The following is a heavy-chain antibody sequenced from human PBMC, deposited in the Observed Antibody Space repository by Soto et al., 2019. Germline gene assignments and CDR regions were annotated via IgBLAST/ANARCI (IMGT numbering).Heavy chain of an antibody. J-gene: IGHJ4*02. CDR2: ITGSGGST. Sequence: EVQLLESGGGLVQPGGSLRLSCAASGFTFSTYAMIWVRQSPGKGLEWVSVITGSGGSTYYADSVKGRFTISRDTSKNTLFLQMNSLRAEDTAVYYFAKDRYGDYGGIDYWGQGTMVTVSS. V-gene: IGHV3-23*01. CDR1: GFTFSTYA. CDR3: AKDRYGDYGGIDY. D-gene: IGHD4-17*01.